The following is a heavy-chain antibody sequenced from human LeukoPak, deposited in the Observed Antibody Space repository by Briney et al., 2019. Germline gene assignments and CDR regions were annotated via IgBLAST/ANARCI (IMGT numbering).Heavy chain of an antibody. D-gene: IGHD4-11*01. CDR3: ARDSGYSNYYFSRWFDP. V-gene: IGHV3-7*01. J-gene: IGHJ5*02. Sequence: GGSLRLSCAASGFTFSSYWMGWVRQAPGKGLEWVANIKQDGSEKYYVDSVKGRFTISRDNAKNSLYLQMNSLRAEDTAVYYCARDSGYSNYYFSRWFDPWGQGTLVTVSS. CDR1: GFTFSSYW. CDR2: IKQDGSEK.